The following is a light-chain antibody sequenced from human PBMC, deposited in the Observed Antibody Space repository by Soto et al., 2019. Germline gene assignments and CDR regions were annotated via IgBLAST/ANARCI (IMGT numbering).Light chain of an antibody. V-gene: IGKV2-30*01. J-gene: IGKJ2*01. CDR1: QSLAYIDGNTY. CDR2: YVS. CDR3: MQSTHWPPYT. Sequence: EVVMTQSPLSLPVTLGQPASISCRSSQSLAYIDGNTYLTWFHQRPGQSPRRLIYYVSNRDSGVPDRFSGSGSGTDFTLKSSRVEADDAGIYYCMQSTHWPPYTFGQGTKLEIK.